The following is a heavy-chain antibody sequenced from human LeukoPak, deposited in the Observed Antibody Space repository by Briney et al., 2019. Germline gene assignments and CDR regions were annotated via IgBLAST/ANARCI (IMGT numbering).Heavy chain of an antibody. CDR2: IYVTGST. Sequence: SETLSLTCTVSGGAITNDGYYWTWIRQHPGKGLEWIAYIYVTGSTYYNPSLKSRVTISVDTSENQFSLKMTSVTAADTAVFYCARQRNGDSNYYIYYYMDVWDKGTTVTVSS. D-gene: IGHD2-21*02. CDR3: ARQRNGDSNYYIYYYMDV. CDR1: GGAITNDGYY. J-gene: IGHJ6*03. V-gene: IGHV4-39*01.